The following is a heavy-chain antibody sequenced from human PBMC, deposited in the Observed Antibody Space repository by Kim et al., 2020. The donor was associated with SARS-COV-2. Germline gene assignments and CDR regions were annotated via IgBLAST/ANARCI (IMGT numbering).Heavy chain of an antibody. V-gene: IGHV3-23*01. CDR3: AKDHEDSSSWYPPSFDY. J-gene: IGHJ4*02. D-gene: IGHD6-13*01. Sequence: GGSLRLSCAASGFTFSSYAMSWVRQAPGKGLEWVSAISGSGGSTYYADSVKGRFTISRDNSKNTLYLQMNSLRAEDTAVYYCAKDHEDSSSWYPPSFDYWGQGTLVTVSS. CDR2: ISGSGGST. CDR1: GFTFSSYA.